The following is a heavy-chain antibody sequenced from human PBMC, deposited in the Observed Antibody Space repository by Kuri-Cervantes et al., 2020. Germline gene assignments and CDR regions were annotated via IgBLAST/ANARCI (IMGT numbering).Heavy chain of an antibody. Sequence: GESLKISCAASGFTFSNAWMSWVRQAPGKGLEWVGRIKSKTDGGTTDYAAPVKGRFTISRDDSKNTLYLQMNSLRAEDTAVYYCARGPDCSGGSCYSGYAEYFQHWGQGTLVTVSS. CDR3: ARGPDCSGGSCYSGYAEYFQH. V-gene: IGHV3-15*05. CDR1: GFTFSNAW. D-gene: IGHD2-15*01. J-gene: IGHJ1*01. CDR2: IKSKTDGGTT.